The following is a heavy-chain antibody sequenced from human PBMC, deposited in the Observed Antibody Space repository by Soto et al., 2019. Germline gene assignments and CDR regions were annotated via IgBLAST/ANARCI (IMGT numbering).Heavy chain of an antibody. CDR3: ATWRSYSGSYCFDY. Sequence: QVQLVQSGAEVRKPGASVKVTCEASGGTFNTYSINWVRQAPGRGLEWVGQIVPRYDSVNYAENFQGRVTITADKSTKTAYMEPTSLRSEDTALYFCATWRSYSGSYCFDYWGQGTLVTVSS. D-gene: IGHD1-26*01. CDR2: IVPRYDSV. V-gene: IGHV1-69*06. CDR1: GGTFNTYS. J-gene: IGHJ4*02.